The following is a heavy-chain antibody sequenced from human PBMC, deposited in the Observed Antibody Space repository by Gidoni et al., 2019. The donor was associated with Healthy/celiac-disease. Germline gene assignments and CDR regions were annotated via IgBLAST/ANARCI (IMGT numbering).Heavy chain of an antibody. J-gene: IGHJ6*02. CDR2: IYYSGST. D-gene: IGHD3-9*01. V-gene: IGHV4-59*01. Sequence: QVQLQESGPGLVKPSETLSLTCTVSGGSISSYYWSWIRQPPGKGLEWIGYIYYSGSTNYNPSLKSRVTISVDTSKNQFSLKLSSVTAADTAVYYCARDRGALSYYDILTGYYSTSPYYYGMDVWGQGTTVTVSS. CDR3: ARDRGALSYYDILTGYYSTSPYYYGMDV. CDR1: GGSISSYY.